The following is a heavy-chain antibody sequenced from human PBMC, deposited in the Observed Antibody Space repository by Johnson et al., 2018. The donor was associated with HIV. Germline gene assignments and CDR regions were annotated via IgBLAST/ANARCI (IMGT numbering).Heavy chain of an antibody. CDR2: LKSKVDGGTT. V-gene: IGHV3-15*01. J-gene: IGHJ3*02. CDR1: GFPFSNAW. Sequence: VQLVESGGGLVQPGGSLTLSCRASGFPFSNAWMNWVRQAPGEGLEWVGRLKSKVDGGTTDYEAPVKDRFTISRDNSKHTLFLKMNSLRAEDTAVYYCAKEEGIAAAGGAFDIWGQGTMVTVSS. CDR3: AKEEGIAAAGGAFDI. D-gene: IGHD6-13*01.